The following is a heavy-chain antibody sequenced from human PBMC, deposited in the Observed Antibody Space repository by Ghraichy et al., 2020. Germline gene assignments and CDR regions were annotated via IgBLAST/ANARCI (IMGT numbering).Heavy chain of an antibody. CDR3: ATDMQCSCNTCPLTFDH. CDR1: GFAFRNVW. D-gene: IGHD2-2*01. V-gene: IGHV3-15*01. J-gene: IGHJ4*02. Sequence: GGSLRLSCAASGFAFRNVWMSWVRQGPGKGLEWVGRIKRTSDGATTDYAAPVKGRFTISRDDSENTMYLQMDSLKTDDTGVYYCATDMQCSCNTCPLTFDHWGQGTLVTVSS. CDR2: IKRTSDGATT.